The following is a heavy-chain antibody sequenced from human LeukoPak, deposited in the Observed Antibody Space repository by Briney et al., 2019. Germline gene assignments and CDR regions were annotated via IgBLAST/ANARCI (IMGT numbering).Heavy chain of an antibody. CDR3: VREVSAWPKNWFDP. Sequence: GGSLRLSCAGSGFTLRSYAMSWVRQSPVKGLEWVSAISDSGDGTYYADSVKARFTISRDNSKNTVYLEMSRLRAEDTAVYYCVREVSAWPKNWFDPWGQGTLVTVSS. D-gene: IGHD3-3*01. CDR1: GFTLRSYA. CDR2: ISDSGDGT. J-gene: IGHJ5*02. V-gene: IGHV3-23*01.